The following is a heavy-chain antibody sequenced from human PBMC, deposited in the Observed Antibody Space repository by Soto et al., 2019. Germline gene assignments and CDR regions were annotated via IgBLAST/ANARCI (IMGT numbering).Heavy chain of an antibody. D-gene: IGHD3-10*01. J-gene: IGHJ4*02. Sequence: ASVKVSCKASGYTFTGYYMHWVRKAPGQGLEWMGWINPNSVGTNYAQKFQGWVTMTRDTSISTAYMELSRLRSDDTAVYYCARDTGGSGSYYDYWGQGTLVTVSS. V-gene: IGHV1-2*04. CDR1: GYTFTGYY. CDR2: INPNSVGT. CDR3: ARDTGGSGSYYDY.